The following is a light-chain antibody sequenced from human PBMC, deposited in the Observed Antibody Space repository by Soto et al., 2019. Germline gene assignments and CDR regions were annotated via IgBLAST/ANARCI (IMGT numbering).Light chain of an antibody. CDR1: QSVGSD. Sequence: ETVMTQSPATLSVSPGERVTLSCRASQSVGSDVAWYQQRHGQALRLLVHGASTRASGIPARFNGSGSGTEFTLTLSGLQSEDFAVYYCQQYSKWPRTFGLGTKVEI. CDR2: GAS. J-gene: IGKJ1*01. CDR3: QQYSKWPRT. V-gene: IGKV3D-15*01.